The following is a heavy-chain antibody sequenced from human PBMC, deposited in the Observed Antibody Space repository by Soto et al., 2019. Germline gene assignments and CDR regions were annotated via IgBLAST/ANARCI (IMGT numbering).Heavy chain of an antibody. J-gene: IGHJ4*02. CDR2: IYSGGST. V-gene: IGHV3-53*01. CDR1: GFTVSSNY. D-gene: IGHD2-2*01. Sequence: GGSLRLSCAASGFTVSSNYMSWVRQAPGKGLEWVSVIYSGGSTYYADSVKGRFTISRDNSKNTLYLQMNTLRVEDTAVYYCAREDSIIIPAVSDFWGQGILVTVSS. CDR3: AREDSIIIPAVSDF.